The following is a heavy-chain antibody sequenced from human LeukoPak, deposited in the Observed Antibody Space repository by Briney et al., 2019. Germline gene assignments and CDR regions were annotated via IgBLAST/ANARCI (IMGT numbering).Heavy chain of an antibody. CDR2: IRYDGSNK. Sequence: GGSLRLSCAASGFTFSSYGMHWVRQAPGKGLEWVAFIRYDGSNKYYADSVKGRFTISRDNSKNTLYLQMNSLRAEDTAVYYCASITRGSGSYLGGGYWGQGTLVTVSS. J-gene: IGHJ4*02. V-gene: IGHV3-30*02. CDR3: ASITRGSGSYLGGGY. CDR1: GFTFSSYG. D-gene: IGHD3-10*01.